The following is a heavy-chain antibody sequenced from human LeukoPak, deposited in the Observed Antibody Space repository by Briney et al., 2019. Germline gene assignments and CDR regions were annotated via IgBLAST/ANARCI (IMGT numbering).Heavy chain of an antibody. CDR1: GFTFGSFS. CDR3: VKDHLTGYYHFDY. D-gene: IGHD3-9*01. CDR2: ISSSGSGTYI. J-gene: IGHJ4*02. Sequence: GGSLRLSCAASGFTFGSFSMTWVRQAPGKGLEWVSTISSSGSGTYIYYADSVKGRFTISRDNAKNSLYLQMSSLRAEDTAVYYCVKDHLTGYYHFDYWGQGTLVTVSS. V-gene: IGHV3-21*01.